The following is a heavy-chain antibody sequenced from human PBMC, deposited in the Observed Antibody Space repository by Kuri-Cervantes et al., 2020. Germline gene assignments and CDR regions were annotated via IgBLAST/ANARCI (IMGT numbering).Heavy chain of an antibody. CDR2: INTNTGNP. CDR3: ARGGITMVRGVIHNWFDP. CDR1: GYTFTSYA. V-gene: IGHV7-4-1*01. D-gene: IGHD3-10*01. J-gene: IGHJ5*02. Sequence: ASVKVSCKASGYTFTSYAMNWVRQAPGQGLEWMGWINTNTGNPTYAQGFTGRFVFSLDTSVSTAYLQICSLKAEDTAVYYCARGGITMVRGVIHNWFDPWGQGTLVTSPQ.